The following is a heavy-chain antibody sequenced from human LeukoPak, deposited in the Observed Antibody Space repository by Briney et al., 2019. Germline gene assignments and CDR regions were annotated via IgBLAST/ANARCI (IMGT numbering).Heavy chain of an antibody. CDR3: ARGSGGDCVDVFDY. Sequence: PGGSLRLSCAASEFTFDDYGMSWVRQAPGKGLEWVSGINWNGGSTGYADSVKGRFTISRDNAKKSLNLHMNSLRAEDTALYHCARGSGGDCVDVFDYWGQGTLVTVSS. CDR2: INWNGGST. CDR1: EFTFDDYG. D-gene: IGHD2-21*02. V-gene: IGHV3-20*01. J-gene: IGHJ4*02.